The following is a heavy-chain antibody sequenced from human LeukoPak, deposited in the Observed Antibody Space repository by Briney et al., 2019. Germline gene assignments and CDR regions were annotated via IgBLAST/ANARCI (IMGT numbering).Heavy chain of an antibody. D-gene: IGHD3-10*01. CDR1: GASISSFY. CDR3: ARHGLGSLYNWLDP. CDR2: IYHSGTT. Sequence: SETLSLTCTVSGASISSFYWSWIRQPPGKGLEWIGYIYHSGTTKYSPSLKSRVIISVDTSKNQFSLKLYSVTAADTAVYYCARHGLGSLYNWLDPWGQGTLVTVSS. J-gene: IGHJ5*02. V-gene: IGHV4-59*01.